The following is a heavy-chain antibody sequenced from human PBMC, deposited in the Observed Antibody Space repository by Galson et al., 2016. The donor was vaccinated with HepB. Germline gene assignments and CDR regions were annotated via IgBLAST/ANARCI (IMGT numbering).Heavy chain of an antibody. J-gene: IGHJ4*02. CDR3: AREDRSLWYPLFDL. Sequence: SLRLSCAASGFTFSAFALNWVRQTPGKGLEWVARIGISDYDRRYADSVRGRFTISRDNFKDILYLEMKGLRAEDTAIYYCAREDRSLWYPLFDLWGRGTLITVSP. V-gene: IGHV3-23*03. CDR1: GFTFSAFA. D-gene: IGHD6-13*01. CDR2: IGISDYDR.